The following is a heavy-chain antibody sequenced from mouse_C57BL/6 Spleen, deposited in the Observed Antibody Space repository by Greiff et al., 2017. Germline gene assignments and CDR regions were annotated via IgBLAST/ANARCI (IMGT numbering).Heavy chain of an antibody. D-gene: IGHD1-1*01. V-gene: IGHV5-9-1*02. Sequence: EVQLVESGEGLVKPGGSLKLSCAASGFTFSSYAMSWVRQTPEKRLEWVADISSGGDYIYYADTVKGRFTISRYNARNTLYLQMSSLKSEDTAMYYCTRVMTTVVADYWGQGTTLTVSS. CDR2: ISSGGDYI. CDR1: GFTFSSYA. J-gene: IGHJ2*01. CDR3: TRVMTTVVADY.